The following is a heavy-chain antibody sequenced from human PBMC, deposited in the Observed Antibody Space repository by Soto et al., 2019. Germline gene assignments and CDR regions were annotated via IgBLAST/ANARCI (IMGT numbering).Heavy chain of an antibody. V-gene: IGHV4-59*01. J-gene: IGHJ6*03. CDR3: ARDHFIAAAGYYMDV. CDR1: GGSISSYY. D-gene: IGHD6-13*01. Sequence: SETLSLTCTVSGGSISSYYWSWIRQPPGKGLEWIGYIYYSGSTNYNPSLKSRVTISVDTSKNQFSLKLSSVTAADTAVYYCARDHFIAAAGYYMDVWGKGTTVTVSS. CDR2: IYYSGST.